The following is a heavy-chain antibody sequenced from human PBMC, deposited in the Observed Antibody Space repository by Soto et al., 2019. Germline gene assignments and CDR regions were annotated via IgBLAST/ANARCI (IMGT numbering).Heavy chain of an antibody. V-gene: IGHV1-18*04. CDR2: ISTHNDNT. D-gene: IGHD3-3*01. J-gene: IGHJ3*01. CDR3: EREWILGIVNAYDL. Sequence: QEQLVHAGAEVKKPGASVKVSYKASVSTSSVSSWVRQAPGQRREWMGWISTHNDNTIYAQKCQVRVIMTMATCTSSVYMEVRSLSADDTYFYLCEREWILGIVNAYDLWGQGTMVTVSS. CDR1: VSTSSV.